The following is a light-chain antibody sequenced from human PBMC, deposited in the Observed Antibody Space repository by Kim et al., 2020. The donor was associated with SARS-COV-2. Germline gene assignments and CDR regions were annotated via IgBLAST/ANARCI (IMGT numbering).Light chain of an antibody. Sequence: QSVLTQPASVSGSPGQSITISCTGTSSDVGGYNYVSWYQQHPGKAPKLMIYDVSNRPSGVSNRFSGSKSGNTASLTISGLQAEDEADYYCSSYTSSGTHWVFGGGTQLTVL. V-gene: IGLV2-14*03. CDR1: SSDVGGYNY. CDR2: DVS. CDR3: SSYTSSGTHWV. J-gene: IGLJ3*02.